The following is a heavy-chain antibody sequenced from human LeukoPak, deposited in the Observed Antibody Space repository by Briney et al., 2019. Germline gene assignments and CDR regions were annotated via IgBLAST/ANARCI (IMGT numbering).Heavy chain of an antibody. J-gene: IGHJ4*02. Sequence: SETLSLTCTVSDDSLSSYYWNWIRQPPGKGLEWIGYVYYSGGTNYNPSLKSRVTISLDTSKNQFSLKLSSVTAADTAVYYCARRANTAPPYYFDYWGQGTLVTVSS. V-gene: IGHV4-59*01. CDR3: ARRANTAPPYYFDY. CDR1: DDSLSSYY. D-gene: IGHD5-18*01. CDR2: VYYSGGT.